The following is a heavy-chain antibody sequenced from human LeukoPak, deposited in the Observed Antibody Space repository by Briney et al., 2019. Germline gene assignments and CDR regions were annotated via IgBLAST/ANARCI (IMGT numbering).Heavy chain of an antibody. CDR2: IRYDGSNK. D-gene: IGHD3-22*01. CDR1: GFTFSSYG. CDR3: AKNGGLRNYDSSGYYNGVDY. J-gene: IGHJ4*02. Sequence: GGSLRLSCAASGFTFSSYGMHWVRQAPGKGLEWVAFIRYDGSNKYYADSVKGRFTISRDNSKNTLYLQMNSLRAEDTAVYYCAKNGGLRNYDSSGYYNGVDYWGQGTLVTVSS. V-gene: IGHV3-30*02.